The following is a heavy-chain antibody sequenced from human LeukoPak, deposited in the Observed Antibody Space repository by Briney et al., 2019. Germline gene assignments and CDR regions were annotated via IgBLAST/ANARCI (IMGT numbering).Heavy chain of an antibody. V-gene: IGHV4-4*07. CDR2: IYAAET. CDR3: ARGDYYGSGTNWFDP. D-gene: IGHD3-10*01. Sequence: SETLSLTCNVSGASISDYYWSWIRQSAGKGLEWIGRIYAAETDFNPSLKSRLTMSIDTSKNQFSLKLSSVTAADTAVYYCARGDYYGSGTNWFDPWGQGTLVTVSS. J-gene: IGHJ5*02. CDR1: GASISDYY.